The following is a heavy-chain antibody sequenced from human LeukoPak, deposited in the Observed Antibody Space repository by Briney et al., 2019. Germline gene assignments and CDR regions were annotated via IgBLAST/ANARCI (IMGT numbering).Heavy chain of an antibody. CDR2: INPNSGGT. D-gene: IGHD6-13*01. CDR3: ARDSSSSWSLDAFDI. Sequence: ASVKVSCKASGYTFTGYYMHWVRQAPGQGLEWMGWINPNSGGTNYAQKFQGWVTMTRDTSISTAYMELSRLRSDDTAVYYCARDSSSSWSLDAFDIWGQGTMVTVSS. V-gene: IGHV1-2*04. J-gene: IGHJ3*02. CDR1: GYTFTGYY.